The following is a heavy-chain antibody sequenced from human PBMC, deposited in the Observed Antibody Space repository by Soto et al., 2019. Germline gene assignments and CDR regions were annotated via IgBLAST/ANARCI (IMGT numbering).Heavy chain of an antibody. D-gene: IGHD3-10*01. V-gene: IGHV4-4*02. Sequence: SKTLSLTCAVSGGSISSSNWWSWVRQPPGKELEWNGEIYHRGSTNYNPYLKSRVNISVDKSKNQFSLKLISVAAAVSFVYYCASTRGRDYYYGMDVWGQGTSVTVSS. CDR1: GGSISSSNW. J-gene: IGHJ6*02. CDR2: IYHRGST. CDR3: ASTRGRDYYYGMDV.